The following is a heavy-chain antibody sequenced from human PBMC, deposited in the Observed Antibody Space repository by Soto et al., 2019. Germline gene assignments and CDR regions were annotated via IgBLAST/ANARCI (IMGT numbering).Heavy chain of an antibody. J-gene: IGHJ6*02. CDR3: ARDSYGMDV. CDR1: GFMFSSYG. Sequence: QVKLVESGGGVVQPGRSLRLSCAASGFMFSSYGMHWVRQAPGKGLEWVAVYWYDGSSKYYADSVKGRFTISRDNVKSTLYQEMNSLRAEDTAVYYCARDSYGMDVWGQGTTVTVSS. V-gene: IGHV3-33*01. CDR2: YWYDGSSK. D-gene: IGHD3-16*01.